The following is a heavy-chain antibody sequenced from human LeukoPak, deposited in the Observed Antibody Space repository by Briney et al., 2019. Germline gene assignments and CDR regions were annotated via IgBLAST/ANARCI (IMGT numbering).Heavy chain of an antibody. J-gene: IGHJ4*02. Sequence: PGGSLRLSCAASGFTFSSYGMHWARQAPGKGLEWVAVISYDGSNKYYADSVKGRFTISRDNSKNTLYLQMNSLRAEDTAVYYCARTCGGDCYSARTPMGSDQYYFDYWGQGTLVTVSS. CDR3: ARTCGGDCYSARTPMGSDQYYFDY. CDR2: ISYDGSNK. V-gene: IGHV3-30*03. CDR1: GFTFSSYG. D-gene: IGHD2-21*01.